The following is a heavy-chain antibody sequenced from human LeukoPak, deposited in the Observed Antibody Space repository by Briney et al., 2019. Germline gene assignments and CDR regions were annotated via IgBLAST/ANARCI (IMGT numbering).Heavy chain of an antibody. Sequence: GGSLRLSCAASGFTFSSYAMSWVRQAPGKGLEWVSVISGSGGNTYYADSVKGRFTISRDNSKNTLYLQLNSLRAEDTAVYYCARSSTSYDYWGQGTLVTVSS. CDR1: GFTFSSYA. V-gene: IGHV3-23*01. D-gene: IGHD2-2*01. CDR3: ARSSTSYDY. J-gene: IGHJ4*02. CDR2: ISGSGGNT.